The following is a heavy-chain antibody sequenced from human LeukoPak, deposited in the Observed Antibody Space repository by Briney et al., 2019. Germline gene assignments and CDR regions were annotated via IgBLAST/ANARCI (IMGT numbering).Heavy chain of an antibody. J-gene: IGHJ4*02. Sequence: SETLSLTCDVSGASFSGYWWSWIRQPAGKGLEWIGRMYTDGYTNYNPALKSRVTVSVDTSKNLFSLKLISVTAADTAVYYCARASAGCGGTCPFDSWGQGTLVTVSS. V-gene: IGHV4-4*07. D-gene: IGHD2-15*01. CDR1: GASFSGYW. CDR2: MYTDGYT. CDR3: ARASAGCGGTCPFDS.